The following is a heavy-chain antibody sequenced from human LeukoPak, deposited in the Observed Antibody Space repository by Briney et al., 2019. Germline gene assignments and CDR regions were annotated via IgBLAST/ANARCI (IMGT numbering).Heavy chain of an antibody. J-gene: IGHJ4*02. CDR2: TYYRSKWYN. CDR1: GDSVSSNSAA. Sequence: SQTLSLTCAISGDSVSSNSAAWNWIRQSPSRGLEWLGRTYYRSKWYNDYAVSVKSRITINPDTSKNRFSLQLNSVTPEDTAVYYCARGRARYYYDSSGYYYFDYWGQGTLVTVSS. V-gene: IGHV6-1*01. CDR3: ARGRARYYYDSSGYYYFDY. D-gene: IGHD3-22*01.